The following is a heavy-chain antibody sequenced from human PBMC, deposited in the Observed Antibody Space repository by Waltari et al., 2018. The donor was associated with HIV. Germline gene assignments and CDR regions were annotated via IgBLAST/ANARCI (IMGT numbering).Heavy chain of an antibody. V-gene: IGHV4-59*01. CDR3: ASSGIAVAGTEWDFDY. CDR1: GGSISSYY. J-gene: IGHJ4*02. CDR2: IYYSGST. D-gene: IGHD6-19*01. Sequence: QVQLQESGPGLVKPSETLSLTCTVSGGSISSYYWSWIRQPPGKGLEWIGYIYYSGSTNYNPSLKSRVTISVDTSKNQFSLKLSSVTAADTAVYYCASSGIAVAGTEWDFDYWGQGTLVTVSS.